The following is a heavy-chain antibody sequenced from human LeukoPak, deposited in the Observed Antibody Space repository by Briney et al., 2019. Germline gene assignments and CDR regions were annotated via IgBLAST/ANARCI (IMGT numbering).Heavy chain of an antibody. CDR2: IYYTGST. J-gene: IGHJ4*02. Sequence: PSETLSLTCTVSGGSIGSYYWSWIRQPPGKGLGWIGYIYYTGSTNYNPSLKSRVTISLDTSKNQFSLKLSSVTAADTAVYYCARVGGYSSSDYWGQGTLVTVSS. CDR3: ARVGGYSSSDY. V-gene: IGHV4-59*01. CDR1: GGSIGSYY. D-gene: IGHD6-6*01.